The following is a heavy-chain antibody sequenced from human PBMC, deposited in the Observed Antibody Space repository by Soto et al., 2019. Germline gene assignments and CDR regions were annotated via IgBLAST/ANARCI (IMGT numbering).Heavy chain of an antibody. Sequence: QVQLVQSGAEVKKPGSSVKVSCKASGGTSSSYAISWVRQAPGQGLEWMGGINPIFGTANYAQKFQGRVTITADESTSTAYMELSSLRSEDTAVYYCARPLTGGLGYGMDVWGQGTTVTVSS. J-gene: IGHJ6*02. CDR1: GGTSSSYA. D-gene: IGHD1-20*01. V-gene: IGHV1-69*01. CDR2: INPIFGTA. CDR3: ARPLTGGLGYGMDV.